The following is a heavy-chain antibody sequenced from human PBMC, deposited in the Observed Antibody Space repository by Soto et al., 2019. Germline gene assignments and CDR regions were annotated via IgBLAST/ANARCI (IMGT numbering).Heavy chain of an antibody. J-gene: IGHJ4*02. CDR2: IWYDGSNK. CDR3: ARDTTGPQIAAAGFIDY. D-gene: IGHD6-13*01. Sequence: GGSLRLSCAASGFTFSSYGMHWVRQAPGKGLEWVAVIWYDGSNKYYADSVKGRFTISRDNSKNTLYLQMNSLRAEDTAVYYCARDTTGPQIAAAGFIDYWGQGTLVTVSS. V-gene: IGHV3-33*01. CDR1: GFTFSSYG.